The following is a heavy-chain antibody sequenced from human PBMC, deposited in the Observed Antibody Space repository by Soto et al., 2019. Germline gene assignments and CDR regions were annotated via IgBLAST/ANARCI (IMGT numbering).Heavy chain of an antibody. Sequence: EVQLVESGGDLVKPGGSLRLSCAASGFTFNNAWMSWVRQAPGKGLEWVARIKSKTDGETTTYAAPVKGRFTISREGSKDTLYLQMNSLKPGDTAVYYCTTNGDYYYYYMDVWGKGTTVAVSS. CDR1: GFTFNNAW. J-gene: IGHJ6*03. CDR3: TTNGDYYYYYMDV. V-gene: IGHV3-15*01. D-gene: IGHD2-8*01. CDR2: IKSKTDGETT.